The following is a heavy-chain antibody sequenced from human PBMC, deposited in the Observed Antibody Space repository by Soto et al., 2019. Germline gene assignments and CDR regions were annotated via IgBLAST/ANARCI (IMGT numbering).Heavy chain of an antibody. CDR1: GGSISYEYYH. D-gene: IGHD2-21*02. J-gene: IGHJ6*02. CDR3: TREDDGGDRDYYGLDV. CDR2: IHYSGSI. Sequence: QVQLQQSGPGLVKPSQTLSLTCTVSGGSISYEYYHWTWIRQSPGQGLEWSGYIHYSGSIIYNPSFKSRVTISVDTSKNPFSLQLSSVTAADTAVYFCTREDDGGDRDYYGLDVWGQGTTVTVSS. V-gene: IGHV4-30-4*08.